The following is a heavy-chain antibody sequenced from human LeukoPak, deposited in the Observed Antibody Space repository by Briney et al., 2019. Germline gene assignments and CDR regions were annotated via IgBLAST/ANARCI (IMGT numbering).Heavy chain of an antibody. V-gene: IGHV4-59*01. CDR1: GGSISSYY. CDR3: ARSSSPEYFQH. J-gene: IGHJ1*01. CDR2: IYYSGST. Sequence: PSETLSLTCTVSGGSISSYYWSWIRQPPGKGLEWIGYIYYSGSTNYTPSLTSRVTISVDTSKNQSSLKLSSATAADTAVYYCARSSSPEYFQHWGQGTLVTVSS.